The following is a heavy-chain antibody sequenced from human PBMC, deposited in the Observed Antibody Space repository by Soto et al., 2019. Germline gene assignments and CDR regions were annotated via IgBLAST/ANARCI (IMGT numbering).Heavy chain of an antibody. J-gene: IGHJ4*02. V-gene: IGHV1-69*01. CDR1: GGTFSSYA. Sequence: QVQLVQSGAEVKKPGSSVKVSCKASGGTFSSYAISWVRQAPGQGLEWMGGIIPIFGTANYAQKFQGRVTITAAESTSTAYMELSSLRSEDTAVYYCASTGVVGYSSSWYFDYLGQGTLVTVSS. D-gene: IGHD6-13*01. CDR3: ASTGVVGYSSSWYFDY. CDR2: IIPIFGTA.